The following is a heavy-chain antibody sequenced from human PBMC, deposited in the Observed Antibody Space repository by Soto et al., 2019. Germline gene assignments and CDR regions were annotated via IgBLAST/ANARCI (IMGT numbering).Heavy chain of an antibody. V-gene: IGHV3-49*03. CDR2: IRSKAYGGTT. Sequence: PGGSLRLSCTASGFTFGDYAMSWFRQAPGKGLEWVGFIRSKAYGGTTEYAASAKGRFTISRDDSKSIAYLQMNSLKTEDTAVYYCTTGTTWVWFDPWGQGTLVTVSS. CDR3: TTGTTWVWFDP. CDR1: GFTFGDYA. D-gene: IGHD1-7*01. J-gene: IGHJ5*02.